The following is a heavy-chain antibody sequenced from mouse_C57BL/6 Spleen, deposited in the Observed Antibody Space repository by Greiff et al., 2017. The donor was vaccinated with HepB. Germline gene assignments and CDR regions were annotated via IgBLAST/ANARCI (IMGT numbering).Heavy chain of an antibody. Sequence: VQLQQPGAELVRPGTSVKLSCKASGYTFTSYWMHWVKQRPGQGLEWIGVIDPSDSYTTYNQKFKGKATLTVDTSSSTAYMQLSSLTSEDSAVYYCARRGYYGSSYDFDYWGKGTTLTVSS. J-gene: IGHJ2*01. V-gene: IGHV1-59*01. CDR1: GYTFTSYW. CDR2: IDPSDSYT. CDR3: ARRGYYGSSYDFDY. D-gene: IGHD1-1*01.